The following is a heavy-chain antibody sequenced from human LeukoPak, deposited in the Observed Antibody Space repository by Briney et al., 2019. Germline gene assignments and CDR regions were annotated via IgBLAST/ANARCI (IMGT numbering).Heavy chain of an antibody. D-gene: IGHD6-13*01. CDR1: GASISSGAYY. V-gene: IGHV4-31*03. CDR3: ARDSSTWWFDY. CDR2: IYYSGST. Sequence: MTSETLSLTCTVSGASISSGAYYWSWIRQHPGKGLECIGYIYYSGSTYYNPSLKSRVTISVDTSKNQFSLNLRSVTAADTAVYYCARDSSTWWFDYWGQGTLVTVSS. J-gene: IGHJ4*02.